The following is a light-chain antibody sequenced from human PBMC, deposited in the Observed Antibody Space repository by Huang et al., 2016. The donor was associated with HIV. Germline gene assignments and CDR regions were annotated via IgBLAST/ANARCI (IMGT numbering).Light chain of an antibody. Sequence: DIQMTQSPSSLSASVGDRVTITCRASQSISSYLNWYQQKPGKAPKLLIYAASSLQSGVTSRFSGSGSGTDFTLTISSLQPEDFATYYCQQSYSLLTFGGGTKVEIK. J-gene: IGKJ4*01. CDR1: QSISSY. CDR3: QQSYSLLT. CDR2: AAS. V-gene: IGKV1-39*01.